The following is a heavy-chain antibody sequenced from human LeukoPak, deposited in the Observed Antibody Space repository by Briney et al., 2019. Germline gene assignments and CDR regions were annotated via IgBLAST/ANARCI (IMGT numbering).Heavy chain of an antibody. D-gene: IGHD6-13*01. V-gene: IGHV4-39*01. CDR2: KYYSGRT. CDR1: RGSISSSNYY. CDR3: ARQIAGGTFYFDS. Sequence: SETLSLTCTVSRGSISSSNYYWGRIRQPPGKGLEWIGSKYYSGRTYYNPSLKSRVTISVDTSKKQFSLRLTSVTAADTAVYYCARQIAGGTFYFDSWGQGTLVTVSS. J-gene: IGHJ4*02.